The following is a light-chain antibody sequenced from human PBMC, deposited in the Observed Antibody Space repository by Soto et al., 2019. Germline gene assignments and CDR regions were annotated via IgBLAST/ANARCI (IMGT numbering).Light chain of an antibody. CDR3: QQYNNYFTWT. V-gene: IGKV1-5*03. CDR2: KAS. CDR1: QSISSW. Sequence: DIQMTQSPSTLSASVGDRVTITCRASQSISSWLAWYQQKPRRAPKRLIYKASSLESGVPSRFSGSGSGTEFTLTISSLQPDDFSAYYCQQYNNYFTWTFGQGTKVDIK. J-gene: IGKJ1*01.